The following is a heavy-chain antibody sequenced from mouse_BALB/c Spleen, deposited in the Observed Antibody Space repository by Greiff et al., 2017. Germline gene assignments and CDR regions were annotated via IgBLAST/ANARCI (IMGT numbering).Heavy chain of an antibody. Sequence: EVQGVESGGGLVQPGGSRKLSCAASGFTFSSFGMHWVRQAPEKGLEWVAYISSGSSTIYYADTVKGRFTISRDNPKNTLFLQMTSLRSEDTAMYYCARSPYYVNYGYYAMDYWGQGTSVTVSS. J-gene: IGHJ4*01. CDR1: GFTFSSFG. CDR3: ARSPYYVNYGYYAMDY. D-gene: IGHD2-10*01. V-gene: IGHV5-17*02. CDR2: ISSGSSTI.